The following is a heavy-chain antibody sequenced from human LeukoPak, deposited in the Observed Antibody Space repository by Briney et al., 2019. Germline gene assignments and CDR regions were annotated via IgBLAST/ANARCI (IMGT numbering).Heavy chain of an antibody. J-gene: IGHJ4*02. V-gene: IGHV4-30-2*01. CDR2: IYHSGST. Sequence: PSETLSLTCTVSGGSISSGGYYWSWIRQPPGKGLEWIGYIYHSGSTYYNPSLKSRVTISVDRSKNQFSLKLSSVTAADTAVYYCARDFRYYDSSGDGDYWGQGTLVTVSS. CDR1: GGSISSGGYY. CDR3: ARDFRYYDSSGDGDY. D-gene: IGHD3-22*01.